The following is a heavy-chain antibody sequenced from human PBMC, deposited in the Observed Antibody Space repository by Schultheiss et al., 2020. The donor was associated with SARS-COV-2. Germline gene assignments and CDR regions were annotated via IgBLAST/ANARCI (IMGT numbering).Heavy chain of an antibody. V-gene: IGHV3-21*04. CDR1: GFAFSTYG. J-gene: IGHJ4*02. Sequence: GESLKISCAASGFAFSTYGMHWVRQPPGKGLEFVASIRSNGRDMYYADSMQGRFTVSRDNANNSVYLQIHSLRAEDTAVYYCATGYDFGEYWGRGTLVTVSS. CDR2: IRSNGRDM. CDR3: ATGYDFGEY. D-gene: IGHD5-12*01.